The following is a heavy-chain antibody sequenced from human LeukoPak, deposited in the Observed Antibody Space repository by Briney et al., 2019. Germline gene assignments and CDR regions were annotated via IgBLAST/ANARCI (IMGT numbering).Heavy chain of an antibody. CDR2: ITWDGDNT. J-gene: IGHJ4*02. CDR3: AKGGRGYCSGGSCYVLEY. CDR1: GFTFDDYA. V-gene: IGHV3-43D*03. D-gene: IGHD2-15*01. Sequence: GGSLRLSCAASGFTFDDYAMHWVRQAPGKGLEWVSLITWDGDNTYYADSVKGRFTISRDNSKNSLYLQMNSLRAEDTALYYCAKGGRGYCSGGSCYVLEYWGQGTLVTVSS.